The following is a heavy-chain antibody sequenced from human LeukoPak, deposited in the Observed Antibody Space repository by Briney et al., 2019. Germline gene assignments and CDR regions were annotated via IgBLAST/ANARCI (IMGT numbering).Heavy chain of an antibody. CDR2: IRTNGGHT. D-gene: IGHD2-15*01. J-gene: IGHJ4*02. CDR3: ARYCSGVTCYSGYDY. Sequence: PGGSLRLSCAASGLTFSSYAMHWVPQTPGKGLEYVSAIRTNGGHTYYANSEKGRFPISRHNSKNTLSLQMRSLRAAHMAVYFCARYCSGVTCYSGYDYWGQGTLVTVSS. CDR1: GLTFSSYA. V-gene: IGHV3-64*01.